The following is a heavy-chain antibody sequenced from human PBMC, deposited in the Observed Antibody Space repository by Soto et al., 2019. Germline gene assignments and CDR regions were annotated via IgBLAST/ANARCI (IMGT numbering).Heavy chain of an antibody. CDR3: QLQDCTNAVCLEAAVTVGGLLEY. CDR2: ISSDGTTT. D-gene: IGHD2-8*01. CDR1: GFTFSKYW. V-gene: IGHV3-74*01. Sequence: EVQLVESGGGLVQPGRALRLSCAASGFTFSKYWMHWVRQAPGKEPVWVSYISSDGTTTDYADSVKGRFTISRDNAKKTQYLQIGGRRVEDTAVYYCQLQDCTNAVCLEAAVTVGGLLEYWGQGAQVSVFS. J-gene: IGHJ4*02.